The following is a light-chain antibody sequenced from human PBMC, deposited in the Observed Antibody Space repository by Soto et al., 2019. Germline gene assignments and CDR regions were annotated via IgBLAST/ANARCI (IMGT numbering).Light chain of an antibody. CDR2: DAS. Sequence: EIVLTQSPATLSLSPGDRATLSCGASQSVSNNYLAWYQQKPGLAPRLLIYDASYRANGIPDRFSGSGSGTDFTLTIRRLEPEDFVVYYCQQYGSSSWTFGQGTKVEIK. CDR1: QSVSNNY. J-gene: IGKJ1*01. CDR3: QQYGSSSWT. V-gene: IGKV3D-20*01.